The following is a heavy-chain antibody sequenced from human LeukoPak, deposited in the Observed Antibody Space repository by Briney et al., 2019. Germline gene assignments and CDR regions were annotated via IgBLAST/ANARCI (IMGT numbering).Heavy chain of an antibody. D-gene: IGHD1-1*01. V-gene: IGHV4-59*01. J-gene: IGHJ3*02. CDR2: IYYSGST. Sequence: SETLSLTCTVSGGSISSYYWSWIRQPPGKGLEWIGYIYYSGSTNYNPSLKSRVTISVDTSKNQFSLKLTSVTAADTAVYYCARPRWGWDWKHAFDMWGQGTMVTVSS. CDR3: ARPRWGWDWKHAFDM. CDR1: GGSISSYY.